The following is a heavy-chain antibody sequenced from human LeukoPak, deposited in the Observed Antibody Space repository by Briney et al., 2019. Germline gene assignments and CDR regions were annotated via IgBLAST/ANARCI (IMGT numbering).Heavy chain of an antibody. J-gene: IGHJ3*02. D-gene: IGHD2-2*01. Sequence: PGESLRLSCAASGFTFDDYAMHWVRQAPGKGLEWVSGISWNSGSIGYADSVKGRFTISRDNAKNSLYLQMNSLRAEDTALYYCAKDSDPYCSSTSCYAFDIWGQGTMVTVSS. CDR1: GFTFDDYA. CDR3: AKDSDPYCSSTSCYAFDI. V-gene: IGHV3-9*01. CDR2: ISWNSGSI.